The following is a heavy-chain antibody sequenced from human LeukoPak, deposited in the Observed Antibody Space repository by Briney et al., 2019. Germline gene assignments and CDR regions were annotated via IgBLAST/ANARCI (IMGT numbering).Heavy chain of an antibody. V-gene: IGHV3-30*18. D-gene: IGHD6-19*01. J-gene: IGHJ4*02. CDR1: GFTLSNYG. CDR2: ISYDGRHK. CDR3: AKDKEVYSSGWPLDY. Sequence: GRSLRLSCAASGFTLSNYGVHSVRQAPGKGLEWVAIISYDGRHKYYADCVKGRFTIPRDNSKNTVYLQMNSPRAEETAVYYCAKDKEVYSSGWPLDYWGQRTLLTVSS.